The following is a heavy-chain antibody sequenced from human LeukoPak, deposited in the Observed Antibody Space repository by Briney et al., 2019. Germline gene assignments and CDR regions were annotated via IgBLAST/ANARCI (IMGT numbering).Heavy chain of an antibody. CDR2: IYPGDSDT. J-gene: IGHJ3*02. V-gene: IGHV5-51*01. CDR1: GYRFTNYW. Sequence: GESLKISCKVSGYRFTNYWIGWVRQMPGKGLEWMGIIYPGDSDTTYSPSFQGQVTISVDKSISTAYLQWGSLKASDTAMYYCARRYCSSTSCPDDAFDIWGQGTMVTVSS. D-gene: IGHD2-2*01. CDR3: ARRYCSSTSCPDDAFDI.